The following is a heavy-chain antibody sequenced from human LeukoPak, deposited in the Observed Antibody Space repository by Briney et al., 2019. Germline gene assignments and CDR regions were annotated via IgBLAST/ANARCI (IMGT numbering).Heavy chain of an antibody. Sequence: SVKVSCKASGGTFSSYAISWVRQAPGQGLEWMGGIIPIFGTANYAQKFQGRVTITADESTSTAYMELSSLRSEDTAVYYCARGSGSYYHDSFDIWGQGTMVTVSS. CDR1: GGTFSSYA. D-gene: IGHD3-10*01. V-gene: IGHV1-69*13. J-gene: IGHJ3*02. CDR3: ARGSGSYYHDSFDI. CDR2: IIPIFGTA.